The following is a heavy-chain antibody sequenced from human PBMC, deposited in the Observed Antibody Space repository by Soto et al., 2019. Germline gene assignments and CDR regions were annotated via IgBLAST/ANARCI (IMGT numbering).Heavy chain of an antibody. CDR1: GGSISSYY. CDR2: IYYSGST. CDR3: ARDKSPYYYDSSGLDY. D-gene: IGHD3-22*01. Sequence: SETLSLTCTVSGGSISSYYWSWIRQPPGKGLEWIGYIYYSGSTNYNPSLKSRVTISIDTSKNQVSLKLSSVTAADTAVYFCARDKSPYYYDSSGLDYWGQGTLVTVSS. J-gene: IGHJ4*02. V-gene: IGHV4-59*01.